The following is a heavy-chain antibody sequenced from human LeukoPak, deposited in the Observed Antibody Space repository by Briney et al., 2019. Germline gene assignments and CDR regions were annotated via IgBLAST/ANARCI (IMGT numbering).Heavy chain of an antibody. Sequence: SETLSLTCTVSGGSISSYYWSWIRQPAGKGLEWIGRIYTSGSTNYNPSLKSRVTMSVDTSKNQFSLKLSSVTAADTAVYYCARVEDRGAYNWFDPWGQGTLVTVSS. V-gene: IGHV4-4*07. CDR3: ARVEDRGAYNWFDP. CDR1: GGSISSYY. J-gene: IGHJ5*02. D-gene: IGHD4/OR15-4a*01. CDR2: IYTSGST.